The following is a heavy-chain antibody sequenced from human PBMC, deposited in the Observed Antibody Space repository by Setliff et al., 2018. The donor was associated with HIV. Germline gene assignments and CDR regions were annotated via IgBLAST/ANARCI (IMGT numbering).Heavy chain of an antibody. CDR3: SDYDTSGYTY. V-gene: IGHV3-15*01. J-gene: IGHJ4*02. CDR1: GFTFSNTW. Sequence: PGGSLRLSCAASGFTFSNTWMNWVRQAPGKGLKWVGRIKSETDGGTTDYAAPVKGRFTISRDDSKNTLYLQMNSLKTEDTAVYYCSDYDTSGYTYWGQGTLVTVSS. CDR2: IKSETDGGTT. D-gene: IGHD3-22*01.